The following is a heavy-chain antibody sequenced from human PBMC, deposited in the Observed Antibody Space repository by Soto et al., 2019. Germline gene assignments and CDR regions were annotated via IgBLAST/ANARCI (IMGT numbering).Heavy chain of an antibody. D-gene: IGHD3-22*01. CDR3: ARVFYDSGGYYYDY. V-gene: IGHV3-64*02. CDR2: ISGDGGIT. CDR1: GFTFSTYA. Sequence: GGSLRLSCGASGFTFSTYAMHWVRQAPGKALESVSAISGDGGITYYLDSVKGRFTISRDNSRNTLYLQMGSLRAEDMAVYYCARVFYDSGGYYYDYWGQGALVTVS. J-gene: IGHJ4*02.